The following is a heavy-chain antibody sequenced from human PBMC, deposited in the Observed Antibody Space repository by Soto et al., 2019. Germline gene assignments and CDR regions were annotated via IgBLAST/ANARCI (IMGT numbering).Heavy chain of an antibody. J-gene: IGHJ4*02. V-gene: IGHV3-21*01. Sequence: GGSLRLSCAASGFTFTRYSMNWVRQAPGKGLEWVSSISSTTNYIYYADSMKGRFTVSRDNAKNSVYLEMNSLGAEDTALYYCARESEDLTSNFDYWGQGTLVTVSS. CDR2: ISSTTNYI. CDR1: GFTFTRYS. CDR3: ARESEDLTSNFDY.